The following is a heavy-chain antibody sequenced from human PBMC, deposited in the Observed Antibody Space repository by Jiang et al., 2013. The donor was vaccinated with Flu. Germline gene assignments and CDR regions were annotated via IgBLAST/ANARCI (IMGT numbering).Heavy chain of an antibody. J-gene: IGHJ5*02. CDR3: ARYYTSGSYSP. CDR1: GYNFPSYD. Sequence: SGAEVKKPGASVKVSCKASGYNFPSYDINWVRQATGQGLEWMGWMNPNTGDTGYAQRFQGRVTMTRNTSTGTAYMELSSLTSEDTAVYFCARYYTSGSYSPWGQGTLVTVSS. D-gene: IGHD3-10*01. CDR2: MNPNTGDT. V-gene: IGHV1-8*01.